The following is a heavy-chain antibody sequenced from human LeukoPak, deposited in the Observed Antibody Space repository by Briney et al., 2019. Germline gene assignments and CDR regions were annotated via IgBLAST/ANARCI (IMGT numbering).Heavy chain of an antibody. J-gene: IGHJ4*02. V-gene: IGHV3-21*01. D-gene: IGHD2-2*03. CDR2: ISSGSGYI. CDR3: ARIDGYCSSASCYSRLDY. Sequence: GGSLRLSCAASGFTFSSYSMNWVRQAPGTGLEWVSYISSGSGYIYYAGSVKGRFTISRDNAKNSLYLQINSLRAEDTAIYYCARIDGYCSSASCYSRLDYWGQGILVTVSS. CDR1: GFTFSSYS.